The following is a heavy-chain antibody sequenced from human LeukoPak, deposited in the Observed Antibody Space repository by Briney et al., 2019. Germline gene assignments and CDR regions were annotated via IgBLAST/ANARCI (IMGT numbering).Heavy chain of an antibody. J-gene: IGHJ4*02. Sequence: GESLKISCKGSGYTFSSYWIGWVRPMPGKGLEWMGIIYPGDSDTRYSPSFQGQVTISADKSSSTAYLQWSSLKASDTAMYYCARMSTSSGYSAFDYWGQGTLVTVSS. CDR2: IYPGDSDT. D-gene: IGHD3-22*01. CDR3: ARMSTSSGYSAFDY. V-gene: IGHV5-51*01. CDR1: GYTFSSYW.